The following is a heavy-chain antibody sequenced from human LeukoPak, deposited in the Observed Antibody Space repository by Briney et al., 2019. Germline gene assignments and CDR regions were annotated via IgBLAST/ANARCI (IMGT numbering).Heavy chain of an antibody. V-gene: IGHV3-23*01. CDR3: AKYRFGYSRDFDY. Sequence: PGGSLRLSCAASGVTLSTYAMSWARQAPGRGLEWVSAISGSGGSTYYADSVKGRFTISRDNSKNTLYLQMNSLRAEDTAVYYCAKYRFGYSRDFDYWGQGTLVTVSS. J-gene: IGHJ4*02. CDR1: GVTLSTYA. CDR2: ISGSGGST. D-gene: IGHD6-13*01.